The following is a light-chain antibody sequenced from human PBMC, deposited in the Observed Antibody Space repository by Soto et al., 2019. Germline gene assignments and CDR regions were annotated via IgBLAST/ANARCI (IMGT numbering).Light chain of an antibody. CDR1: SSDVGGYNY. CDR2: EVN. J-gene: IGLJ1*01. CDR3: SSYAGSSNV. Sequence: QSALTQPPSASGSPGQSVAISCTGTSSDVGGYNYVSWYQQHPGKAPKLMIYEVNKRPSGVPDRFSGSKYGNTASLTVSGVQAEDEADYYCSSYAGSSNVFGTGTKLTVL. V-gene: IGLV2-8*01.